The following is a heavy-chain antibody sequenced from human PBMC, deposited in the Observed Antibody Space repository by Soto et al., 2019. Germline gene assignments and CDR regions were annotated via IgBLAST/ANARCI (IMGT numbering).Heavy chain of an antibody. CDR3: ARDRSIYYVDSYFDY. Sequence: QVQLVESGGGVVQPGRSLRLSCAASGFTFSSYGMHWVRQAPGKGLEWVAVIWYDGSNKYYADSVKGRFTISRDNSKNTLYLQMNRLRAEDTSVYYCARDRSIYYVDSYFDYWVQGTLVTVCS. J-gene: IGHJ4*02. CDR1: GFTFSSYG. V-gene: IGHV3-33*01. D-gene: IGHD4-17*01. CDR2: IWYDGSNK.